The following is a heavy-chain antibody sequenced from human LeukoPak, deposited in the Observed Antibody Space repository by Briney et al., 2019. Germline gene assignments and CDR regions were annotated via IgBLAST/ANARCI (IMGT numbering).Heavy chain of an antibody. CDR3: ARDHQASGWFYWFGP. J-gene: IGHJ5*02. Sequence: GWSLRLSCAASGFNVTSYSMNWVRQAPGKGLEWVSSISSSNTYIYYADSVRGRFTISRDSARNSLYLQMNSLRDEDTAVYYCARDHQASGWFYWFGPWGQGALVTVSS. CDR1: GFNVTSYS. V-gene: IGHV3-21*01. D-gene: IGHD6-19*01. CDR2: ISSSNTYI.